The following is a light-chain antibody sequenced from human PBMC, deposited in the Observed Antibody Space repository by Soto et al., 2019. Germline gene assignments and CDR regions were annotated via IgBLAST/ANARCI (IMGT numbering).Light chain of an antibody. CDR1: SGHSNYA. CDR2: LNRDGSH. Sequence: QSVLTQSPSASASLGASVKITCTLNSGHSNYAIAWHQQQPQKGPRFLMNLNRDGSHSKGDGIPDRFSGSSSGAERYLTISSLQSDDEADYYCQTWGTGILVFGGGTKLTVL. J-gene: IGLJ3*02. CDR3: QTWGTGILV. V-gene: IGLV4-69*02.